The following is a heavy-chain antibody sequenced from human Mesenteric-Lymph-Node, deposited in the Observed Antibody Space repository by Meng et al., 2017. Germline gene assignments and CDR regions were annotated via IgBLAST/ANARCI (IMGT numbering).Heavy chain of an antibody. CDR2: NYYSGST. V-gene: IGHV4-59*08. CDR1: GGSISTYY. Sequence: QVRLQESVPGLVKPSATLSLTCAVSGGSISTYYWSLIRQPPGKGLEWIGNNYYSGSTNYNPSLASRVTISVDSSKNQFSLKLSSVTAADTAVYYCARHQNGGTYPLDYWGQGTLVTVSS. J-gene: IGHJ4*02. D-gene: IGHD3-16*02. CDR3: ARHQNGGTYPLDY.